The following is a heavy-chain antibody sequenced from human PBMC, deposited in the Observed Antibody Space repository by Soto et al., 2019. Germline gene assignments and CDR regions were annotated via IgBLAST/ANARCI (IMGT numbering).Heavy chain of an antibody. CDR1: GFAFSNHV. D-gene: IGHD6-19*01. CDR2: ITGSSDST. CDR3: AKCPLQSFYMDV. V-gene: IGHV3-23*01. Sequence: EVQLLESGGGLVHPGGSLRLSCAASGFAFSNHVMTWVRQAPGKGLEWVSGITGSSDSTTYADSVKGRFTISRDNSKNTLYLQINILRSEDTAIYFCAKCPLQSFYMDVWGKGATVTVSS. J-gene: IGHJ6*04.